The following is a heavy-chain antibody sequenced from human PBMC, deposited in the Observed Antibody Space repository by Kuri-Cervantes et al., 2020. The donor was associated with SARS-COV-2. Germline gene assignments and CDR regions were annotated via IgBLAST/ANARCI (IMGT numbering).Heavy chain of an antibody. V-gene: IGHV4-34*01. D-gene: IGHD3-3*01. CDR2: INHSGST. J-gene: IGHJ6*03. CDR3: ARRLWSGYSFRYYHYMDV. CDR1: GGSFSGYY. Sequence: ESLKISCAVYGGSFSGYYWTWIRQPPGKGLEWIGEINHSGSTNYNPSLKSRVTISVDTSKNQISLKLSSVTAADTAVYYCARRLWSGYSFRYYHYMDVWGKGTTVTDSS.